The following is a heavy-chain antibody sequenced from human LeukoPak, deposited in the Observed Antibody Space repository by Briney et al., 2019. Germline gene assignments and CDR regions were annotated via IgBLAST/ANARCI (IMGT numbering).Heavy chain of an antibody. D-gene: IGHD4-11*01. Sequence: PGGSLRLSCAASGFTFSSYAMSWVRQAPGKGLEWVSAISASGGRTYYADSVEGRFTISRDNSKNTLYLQMNSLRAEDTAVYYCAKEQSGYFDYWGQGTLVTVSS. CDR3: AKEQSGYFDY. J-gene: IGHJ4*02. CDR2: ISASGGRT. CDR1: GFTFSSYA. V-gene: IGHV3-23*01.